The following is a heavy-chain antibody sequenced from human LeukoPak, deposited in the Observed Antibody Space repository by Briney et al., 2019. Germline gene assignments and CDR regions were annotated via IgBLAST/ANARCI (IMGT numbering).Heavy chain of an antibody. D-gene: IGHD3-9*01. CDR2: IYHSGST. J-gene: IGHJ6*03. CDR3: ARVVALLTGYSYYYYYYMDV. V-gene: IGHV4-38-2*02. Sequence: PSETLSLTCTVSGYSISSGYYWGWIRQPPGKGLEWIGSIYHSGSTYYNPSLKSRVTISVDTSKNQFSLKLSSVTAADTAVYYCARVVALLTGYSYYYYYYMDVWGKGTTVTISS. CDR1: GYSISSGYY.